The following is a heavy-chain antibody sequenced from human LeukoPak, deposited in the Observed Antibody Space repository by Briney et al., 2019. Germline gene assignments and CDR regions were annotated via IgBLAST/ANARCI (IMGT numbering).Heavy chain of an antibody. CDR1: GGTFSSYA. V-gene: IGHV1-69*05. J-gene: IGHJ4*02. D-gene: IGHD3-22*01. Sequence: SVKVSCKASGGTFSSYAISWVRQAPGQGLEWMGGIIPIFGTANYAQKFQGRVTITTDESTSTAYMELSSLRSEDTAVYYCARETRTMIVGGFFDYWGQGTLVTVSS. CDR3: ARETRTMIVGGFFDY. CDR2: IIPIFGTA.